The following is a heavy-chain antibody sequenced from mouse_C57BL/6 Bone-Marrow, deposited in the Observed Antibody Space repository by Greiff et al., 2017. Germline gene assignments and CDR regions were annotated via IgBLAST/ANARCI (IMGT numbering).Heavy chain of an antibody. CDR1: GYSFTGYY. CDR2: INPSTGGT. V-gene: IGHV1-42*01. Sequence: VQLKQSGPELVKPGASVKISCKASGYSFTGYYMNWVKQSPEKSLEWIGEINPSTGGTTYNQKFKAKATLTVDKSSSTAYMQLKNLTSEDSAVYYCARRGITPWCAYWGQGTLVTVSA. J-gene: IGHJ3*01. CDR3: ARRGITPWCAY. D-gene: IGHD1-1*01.